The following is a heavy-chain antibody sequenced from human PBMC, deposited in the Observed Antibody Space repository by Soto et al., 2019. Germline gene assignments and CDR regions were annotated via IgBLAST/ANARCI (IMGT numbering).Heavy chain of an antibody. CDR3: AKSPISYPPLEAFDI. Sequence: QVQLVQSGAEVKKPGSSVKVSCKASGGTFSSYAISWVRQAPGQGLEWMGGIIPIFGTAKYAQKFQGRVTITADEATSTAYMELSSLRSVDTAVYSFAKSPISYPPLEAFDIWGPGTIGPVSS. CDR1: GGTFSSYA. V-gene: IGHV1-69*01. J-gene: IGHJ3*02. D-gene: IGHD1-26*01. CDR2: IIPIFGTA.